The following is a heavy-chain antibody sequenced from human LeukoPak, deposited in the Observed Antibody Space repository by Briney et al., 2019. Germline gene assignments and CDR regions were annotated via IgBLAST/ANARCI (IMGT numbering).Heavy chain of an antibody. CDR2: INHSGST. D-gene: IGHD6-13*01. V-gene: IGHV4-34*01. J-gene: IGHJ4*02. Sequence: PSETLSLTCAVYGGSFSGYYWSWIRRPPGKGLEWIGEINHSGSTNYNPSLKSRVTISVDTSKNQFSLKLSSVTAADTAVYYCARVNSSSWYCDYWGQGTLVTVSS. CDR1: GGSFSGYY. CDR3: ARVNSSSWYCDY.